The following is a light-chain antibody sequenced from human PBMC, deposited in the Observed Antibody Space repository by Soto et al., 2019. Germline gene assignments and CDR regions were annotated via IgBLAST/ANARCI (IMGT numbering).Light chain of an antibody. CDR1: QGISSW. J-gene: IGKJ5*01. CDR3: QQSYNAPIT. CDR2: VAS. V-gene: IGKV1-12*01. Sequence: DIQMTQSPSSVSASVGDRVTITCRASQGISSWLAWYQKKPGKAPQLLIYVASRLESGVPSRFSGSGSGTDFTLTITSLQPEDFATYYCQQSYNAPITFGQGTRLEIK.